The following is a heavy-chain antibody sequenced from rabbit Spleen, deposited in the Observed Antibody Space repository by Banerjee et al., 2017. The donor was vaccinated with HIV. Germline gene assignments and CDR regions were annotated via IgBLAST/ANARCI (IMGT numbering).Heavy chain of an antibody. CDR2: IYNGDGAT. V-gene: IGHV1S43*01. CDR3: ARETSSGWGIVSFYFSL. D-gene: IGHD4-1*01. Sequence: QEQLVESGGGLVQPEGSLTLTCTASGFSFSSSYYMCWVRQAPGKGLEWIGCIYNGDGATWYASWVNGRFTISRSTSLNTVDLRMTSLTAADTATYFCARETSSGWGIVSFYFSLWGPGTLVTVS. CDR1: GFSFSSSYY. J-gene: IGHJ4*01.